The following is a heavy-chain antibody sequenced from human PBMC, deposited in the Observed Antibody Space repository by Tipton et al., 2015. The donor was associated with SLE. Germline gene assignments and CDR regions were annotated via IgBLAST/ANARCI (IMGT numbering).Heavy chain of an antibody. CDR3: ATMSGRHYGLDV. Sequence: TLSLTCTVSGGSISSYYWSWIRQPPGKGLEWIGYIYYSGTTKYNPSLKSRVTTSFDRSKNQFSLNLNSVTAADTAVYYCATMSGRHYGLDVWGQGTTVTVSS. J-gene: IGHJ6*02. CDR2: IYYSGTT. D-gene: IGHD3-3*01. V-gene: IGHV4-59*01. CDR1: GGSISSYY.